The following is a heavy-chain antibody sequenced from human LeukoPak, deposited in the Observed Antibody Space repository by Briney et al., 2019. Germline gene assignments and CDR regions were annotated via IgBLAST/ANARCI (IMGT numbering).Heavy chain of an antibody. V-gene: IGHV3-21*01. D-gene: IGHD2-2*01. CDR2: ISSSSSYI. J-gene: IGHJ5*02. CDR3: ARDTLRYCSSTSCSVDP. CDR1: GFTFNTYA. Sequence: GGSLRLSCAASGFTFNTYAMSWVRQAPGKGLEWVSSISSSSSYIYYADSVKGRFTISRDNAKNSLYLQMNSLRAEDTAVYYCARDTLRYCSSTSCSVDPWGQGTLVTVSS.